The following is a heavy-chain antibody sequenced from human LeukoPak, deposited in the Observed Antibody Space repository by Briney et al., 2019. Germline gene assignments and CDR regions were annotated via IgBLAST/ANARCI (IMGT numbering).Heavy chain of an antibody. J-gene: IGHJ6*03. CDR3: AREARTTAFVFYYYMDV. V-gene: IGHV4-34*01. CDR2: INHSGST. D-gene: IGHD1-1*01. Sequence: SETLSLTCAVYGGSFSGYYWSWIRQPPGKGLEWIGEINHSGSTNYNPSLKSRVTISVDTSKNQFSLKLSSVTAADTAVYYCAREARTTAFVFYYYMDVWGKGTTVTVSS. CDR1: GGSFSGYY.